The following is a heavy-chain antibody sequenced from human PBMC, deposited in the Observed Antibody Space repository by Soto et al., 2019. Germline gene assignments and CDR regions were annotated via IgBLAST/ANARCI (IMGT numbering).Heavy chain of an antibody. Sequence: QVQLQQWGAGLLKPSETLSLTCAVYGGSFSGYYWSWIRQPPGKGLEWIGEINHSGSTNYNPSLKRRVTISVDTSKNQFSLKLSSVTAADTAVYYCARLTIGYCSSTSCYSYGMDVWGQGTTVTVSS. J-gene: IGHJ6*02. CDR1: GGSFSGYY. D-gene: IGHD2-2*01. CDR2: INHSGST. CDR3: ARLTIGYCSSTSCYSYGMDV. V-gene: IGHV4-34*01.